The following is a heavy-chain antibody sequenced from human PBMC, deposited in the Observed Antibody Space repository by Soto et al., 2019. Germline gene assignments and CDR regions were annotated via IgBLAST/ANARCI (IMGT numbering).Heavy chain of an antibody. D-gene: IGHD4-4*01. CDR2: IDSGGGST. V-gene: IGHV3-23*01. CDR3: TKKHSNYPDNWFDP. CDR1: GISFSNYA. Sequence: EVQLLVSGGGSVQPGGSLRLSCAASGISFSNYAMSWVRQAPGTGLEWVSAIDSGGGSTYYAASVKGRFSISRDNSMNTLYLQMNSLRAEDSAIYYCTKKHSNYPDNWFDPWGQGTLVTVSS. J-gene: IGHJ5*02.